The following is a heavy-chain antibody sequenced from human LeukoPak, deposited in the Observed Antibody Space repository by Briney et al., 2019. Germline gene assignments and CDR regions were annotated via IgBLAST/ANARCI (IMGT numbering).Heavy chain of an antibody. V-gene: IGHV5-51*01. D-gene: IGHD5-18*01. J-gene: IGHJ5*02. Sequence: GASLKISCKGSGYSFTTFWIAWVRQMPGKGLESMGIIYPGDSDTRYSPSFQGQVTISADTSINTAYLQWSSLKASDTAMYYCATLVDTAAAWGQGTLVTVSS. CDR1: GYSFTTFW. CDR3: ATLVDTAAA. CDR2: IYPGDSDT.